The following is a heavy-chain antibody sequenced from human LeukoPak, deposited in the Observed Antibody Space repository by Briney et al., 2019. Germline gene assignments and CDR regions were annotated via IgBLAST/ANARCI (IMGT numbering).Heavy chain of an antibody. Sequence: ASVKVSCKASGYTFTSYYMRWVRQAPGQGLEWMGIINPSGGSTSYAQKFQGRVTMTRDTSTSTVYMELSSLRSEDTAVYYCARDMGIAAAGPATDYWGQGTLVTVSS. D-gene: IGHD6-13*01. CDR1: GYTFTSYY. V-gene: IGHV1-46*01. J-gene: IGHJ4*02. CDR3: ARDMGIAAAGPATDY. CDR2: INPSGGST.